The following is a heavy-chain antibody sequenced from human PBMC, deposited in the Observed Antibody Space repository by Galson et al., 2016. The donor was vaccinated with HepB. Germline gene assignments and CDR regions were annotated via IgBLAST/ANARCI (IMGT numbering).Heavy chain of an antibody. CDR2: IIPMSGAA. J-gene: IGHJ4*02. CDR1: GGTFSSYA. V-gene: IGHV1-69*13. CDR3: ARLPTHCTTTSCQLDY. Sequence: SVKVSCKASGGTFSSYAISWVRQAPGQGLEWMGGIIPMSGAAHYAQTFQGRVTITADESTNTAYMELSSLRSEDTALYCCARLPTHCTTTSCQLDYWGQGTLVTVSS. D-gene: IGHD2-2*01.